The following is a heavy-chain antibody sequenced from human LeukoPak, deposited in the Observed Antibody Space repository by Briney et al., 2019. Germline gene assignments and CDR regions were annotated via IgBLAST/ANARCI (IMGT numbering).Heavy chain of an antibody. CDR3: TTDTWIHLWPPYSY. CDR2: IKTKTDGGTT. CDR1: GFTFSNAW. Sequence: PGGSLRLSCAASGFTFSNAWMSWVRQAPGKGLEWVGLIKTKTDGGTTDYAAPVKGRFTISRDDSKNTLDLQLNSLKSEDTAVYYCTTDTWIHLWPPYSYWGQGTLVTVSA. D-gene: IGHD5-18*01. J-gene: IGHJ4*02. V-gene: IGHV3-15*01.